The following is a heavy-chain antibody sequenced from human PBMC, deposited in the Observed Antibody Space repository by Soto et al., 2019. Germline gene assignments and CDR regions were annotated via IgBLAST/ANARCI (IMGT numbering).Heavy chain of an antibody. D-gene: IGHD3-10*01. CDR3: ARDFYGSGQPGNVFDI. CDR2: ITPFNGNT. J-gene: IGHJ3*02. CDR1: GYTFTYRY. Sequence: ASVKVSCKASGYTFTYRYLHWVRQAPGQALEWMGWITPFNGNTNYAQKFQDRVTITRDRSLSTAYMELSSLRSEDTAMYYCARDFYGSGQPGNVFDIWGQGTMVTVSS. V-gene: IGHV1-45*02.